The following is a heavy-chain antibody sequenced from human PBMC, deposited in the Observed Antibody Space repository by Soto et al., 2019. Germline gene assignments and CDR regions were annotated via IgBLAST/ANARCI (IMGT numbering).Heavy chain of an antibody. CDR2: IIPAFVRA. D-gene: IGHD5-12*01. CDR3: ARDPASGYDQNYYYYYYGMDV. Sequence: QVQLVQSGAEVKKPGSSVKVSCKASGGTFSSYAISWVRQAPGQGLEWMGGIIPAFVRANYAQKFQGRVTITADESTSTAYMELSSLRSEDTAVYYCARDPASGYDQNYYYYYYGMDVWGQGTTVTVSS. J-gene: IGHJ6*02. V-gene: IGHV1-69*01. CDR1: GGTFSSYA.